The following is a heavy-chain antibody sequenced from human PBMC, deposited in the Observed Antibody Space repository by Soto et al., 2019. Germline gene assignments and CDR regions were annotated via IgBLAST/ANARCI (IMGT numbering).Heavy chain of an antibody. CDR2: IYYSGST. J-gene: IGHJ5*02. Sequence: SETLSLTCTVSGGSISSGDYYWSWIRQPPGKGLEWIGYIYYSGSTYYNPSLKSRVTISVDTSQNQYSLKLSSVTAADTAVYYCARGQTGTYYDFWSNNWFDPWGQGTLVTVSS. D-gene: IGHD3-3*01. CDR1: GGSISSGDYY. CDR3: ARGQTGTYYDFWSNNWFDP. V-gene: IGHV4-30-4*01.